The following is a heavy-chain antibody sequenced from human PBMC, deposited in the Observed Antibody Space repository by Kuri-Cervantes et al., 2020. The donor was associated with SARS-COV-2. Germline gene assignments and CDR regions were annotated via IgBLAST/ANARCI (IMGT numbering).Heavy chain of an antibody. D-gene: IGHD3-10*01. CDR3: ARDPSDLWFGEFNYGMDV. J-gene: IGHJ6*02. Sequence: GGSLRLSCAASGFTFSSYWMSWVRQAPGKGLEWVANIKQDGSEKYYVDSVKGRFTISRDNAKNSLYLQMNSLRAEDTAVYYCARDPSDLWFGEFNYGMDVWGQGTTVTVSS. CDR2: IKQDGSEK. CDR1: GFTFSSYW. V-gene: IGHV3-7*01.